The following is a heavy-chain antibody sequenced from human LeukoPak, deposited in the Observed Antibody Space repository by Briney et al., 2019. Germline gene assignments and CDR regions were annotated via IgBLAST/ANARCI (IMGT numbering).Heavy chain of an antibody. J-gene: IGHJ6*03. V-gene: IGHV4-4*07. Sequence: SETLSLTCTVSGDSISGFYWSWLRQPAGKGLQWLGRISTSGSTNYNPFLKSRVTMSVDRSTNEFSLTVRSVTAADTALYYCARGLPSYGDYVDYYFYMDVWGKGTTVTVSS. D-gene: IGHD4-17*01. CDR1: GDSISGFY. CDR2: ISTSGST. CDR3: ARGLPSYGDYVDYYFYMDV.